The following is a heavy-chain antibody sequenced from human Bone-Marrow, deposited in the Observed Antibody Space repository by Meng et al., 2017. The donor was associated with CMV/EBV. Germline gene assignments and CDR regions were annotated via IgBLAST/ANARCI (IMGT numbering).Heavy chain of an antibody. D-gene: IGHD6-13*01. J-gene: IGHJ4*02. CDR3: ATIGEYSSSWYHRLDY. V-gene: IGHV3-7*01. Sequence: GGSLRLSCAASGFTFSSHWMTWVRQAPGKGLEWVANINQDGSQKNYVDSVKGRFTISRDNAKNSLFLQMNSLRAEDTAVYYCATIGEYSSSWYHRLDYWGQGTLVTVSS. CDR2: INQDGSQK. CDR1: GFTFSSHW.